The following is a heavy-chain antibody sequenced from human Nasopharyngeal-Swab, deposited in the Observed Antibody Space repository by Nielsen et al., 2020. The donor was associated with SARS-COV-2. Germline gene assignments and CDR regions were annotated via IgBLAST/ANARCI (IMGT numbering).Heavy chain of an antibody. D-gene: IGHD2-15*01. CDR2: IYHSGST. V-gene: IGHV4-4*02. CDR3: ARVSILKVVVVGYYYYMDV. Sequence: WIRQPPGKGLEWIGEIYHSGSTNYNPSLKSRVTISVDKSKNQFSLKLSSVTAADTAVYYCARVSILKVVVVGYYYYMDVWGKGITVTVSS. J-gene: IGHJ6*03.